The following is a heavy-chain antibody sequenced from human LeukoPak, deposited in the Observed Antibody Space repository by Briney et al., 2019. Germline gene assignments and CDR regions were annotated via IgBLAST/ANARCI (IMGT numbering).Heavy chain of an antibody. Sequence: SETLSLTCAVSGASISSGYYWAWVRQPPGKGLEWIASFHGTGNTYYNPSLKSRVTMSLDTSKNHFSLTLRSVTAADTAVYFCASGSGHLFDDWGQGTLVTVSS. CDR1: GASISSGYY. J-gene: IGHJ4*02. CDR2: FHGTGNT. V-gene: IGHV4-38-2*01. D-gene: IGHD2-15*01. CDR3: ASGSGHLFDD.